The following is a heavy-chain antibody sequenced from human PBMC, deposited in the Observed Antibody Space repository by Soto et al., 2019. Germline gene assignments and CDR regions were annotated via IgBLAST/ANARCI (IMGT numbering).Heavy chain of an antibody. CDR3: ARDGRGYCSSISCYAYYYYGMDA. J-gene: IGHJ6*02. V-gene: IGHV1-18*04. Sequence: ASVKVSCKASGYTFTSYGISWVRQAPGQGLEWMGWISAYNGNTNYAQKLQGRVTMTTDTSTSTAYMELRSLRSDDTAVYYCARDGRGYCSSISCYAYYYYGMDAWGQGTTVTVSS. CDR1: GYTFTSYG. CDR2: ISAYNGNT. D-gene: IGHD2-2*01.